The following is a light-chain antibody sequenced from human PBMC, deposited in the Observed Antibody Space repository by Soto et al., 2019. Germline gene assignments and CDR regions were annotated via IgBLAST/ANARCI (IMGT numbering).Light chain of an antibody. Sequence: DIRMAQSPSTLSASVGDRVTITCRASQTINEGMAWYQQKPGRAPQLLIYEASSLESGVPSRFSGSGSGTESTLPINSLQTDDVATYYLQHYNGYFGQGTKLEIK. CDR2: EAS. CDR1: QTINEG. J-gene: IGKJ2*01. V-gene: IGKV1-5*03. CDR3: QHYNGY.